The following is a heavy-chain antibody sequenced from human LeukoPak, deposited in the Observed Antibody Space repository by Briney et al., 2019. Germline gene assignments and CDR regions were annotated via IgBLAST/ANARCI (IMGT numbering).Heavy chain of an antibody. CDR3: ARDAGHQLSRRNYYAMDV. D-gene: IGHD1-1*01. CDR1: GEGKSGYY. V-gene: IGHV4-59*12. Sequence: SVTLSLTCTVSGEGKSGYYGSWLRQPTGERLEWVGFIYYSGTTSYNPSLKSRVTISVDTSNNQFSLKVNSVTAADTAVYYCARDAGHQLSRRNYYAMDVWGQGTTVTVSS. J-gene: IGHJ6*02. CDR2: IYYSGTT.